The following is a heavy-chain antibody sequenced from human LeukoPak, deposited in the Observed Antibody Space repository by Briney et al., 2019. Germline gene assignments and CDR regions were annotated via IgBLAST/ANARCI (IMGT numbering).Heavy chain of an antibody. Sequence: GGSLRLSCAASGFTFSSYSMNRVRQAPGKGLEWVSSISSSSSYIYYADSVKGRFTISRDNAKNSLYLQMNSLRAEDTAVYYCARAPGYCSSTSCFNHWYFDLWGRGTLVTVSS. D-gene: IGHD2-2*01. CDR2: ISSSSSYI. CDR3: ARAPGYCSSTSCFNHWYFDL. V-gene: IGHV3-21*01. J-gene: IGHJ2*01. CDR1: GFTFSSYS.